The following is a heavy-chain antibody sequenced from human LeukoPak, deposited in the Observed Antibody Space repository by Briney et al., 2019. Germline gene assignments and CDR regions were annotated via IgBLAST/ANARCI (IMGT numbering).Heavy chain of an antibody. CDR2: IKSDSGTI. Sequence: GGSLLRSFAASGFTFSRYSMNWVRQAPGKERVWVSYIKSDSGTIYYADSVKGRFTISRNNTNNLLYLLMNSLRAEDTAGYYCARGVGSSSWSTHWFDPWGEGTLVTVSS. D-gene: IGHD6-13*01. V-gene: IGHV3-48*04. J-gene: IGHJ5*02. CDR3: ARGVGSSSWSTHWFDP. CDR1: GFTFSRYS.